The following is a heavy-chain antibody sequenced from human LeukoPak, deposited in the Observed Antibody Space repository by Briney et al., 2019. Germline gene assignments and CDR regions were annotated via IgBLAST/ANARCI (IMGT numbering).Heavy chain of an antibody. J-gene: IGHJ5*02. CDR1: GFTFSSYW. Sequence: PGGSLRLSCAASGFTFSSYWMSWVRQAPGKGREWVAKIKQDGSEKYYVDSVKGRFTIARDNAKNSLYLQMNSLRAEDTAVYYCVRGGYCSPTSCAPFDPWGQGTLVTVSS. CDR3: VRGGYCSPTSCAPFDP. V-gene: IGHV3-7*01. CDR2: IKQDGSEK. D-gene: IGHD2-2*03.